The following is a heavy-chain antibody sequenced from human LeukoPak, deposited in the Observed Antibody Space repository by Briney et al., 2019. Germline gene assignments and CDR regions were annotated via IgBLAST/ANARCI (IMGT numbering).Heavy chain of an antibody. Sequence: AETLSLSCGVSGGSISGYIWSWVRQPPGKGLEWIAYIYDTGSTNYNLSLKSRVTTSKSAAKEKSLLRSASVTAADTAVYYCVRLSVVSPHRYFDLWGRGTLVTVSS. CDR1: GGSISGYI. J-gene: IGHJ2*01. CDR3: VRLSVVSPHRYFDL. CDR2: IYDTGST. D-gene: IGHD4-23*01. V-gene: IGHV4-59*08.